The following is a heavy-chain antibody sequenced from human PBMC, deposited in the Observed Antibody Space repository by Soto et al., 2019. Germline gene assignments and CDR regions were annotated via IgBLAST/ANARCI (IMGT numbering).Heavy chain of an antibody. D-gene: IGHD2-21*02. CDR2: ISSSGSTI. V-gene: IGHV3-48*03. CDR1: EFTFSSYE. Sequence: GSLRLSCAASEFTFSSYEMNWVRQAPGKGLEWVSYISSSGSTIYYADSVKGRFTISRDNAKNSLYLQMNSLRAEDTAVYYCARARLAYCGGDCPPYYYGMDVWGQGTTVTVSS. J-gene: IGHJ6*02. CDR3: ARARLAYCGGDCPPYYYGMDV.